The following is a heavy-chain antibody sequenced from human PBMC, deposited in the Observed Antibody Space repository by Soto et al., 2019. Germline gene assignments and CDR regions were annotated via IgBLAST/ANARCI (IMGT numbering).Heavy chain of an antibody. CDR1: GGSFSGYY. CDR2: INHSGST. CDR3: ARVVLRYCSSTSCLAKRKGVYNWFDP. Sequence: SETLSLTCAVYGGSFSGYYWSWIRQPPGKGLEWIGEINHSGSTNYNPSLKSRVTISVDTSKNQFSLKLSSVTAADTAVYYCARVVLRYCSSTSCLAKRKGVYNWFDPWGQGTLVTVSS. J-gene: IGHJ5*02. D-gene: IGHD2-2*01. V-gene: IGHV4-34*01.